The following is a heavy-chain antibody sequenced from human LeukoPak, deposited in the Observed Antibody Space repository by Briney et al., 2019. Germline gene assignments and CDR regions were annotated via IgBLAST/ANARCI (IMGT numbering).Heavy chain of an antibody. CDR3: ARRSGIAVAGAFDY. CDR1: GFTVSSNY. CDR2: IYSGDST. J-gene: IGHJ4*02. Sequence: GGSLRLSCAASGFTVSSNYMSWVRQAPGKGLEWVSVIYSGDSTYYADSVKGRFTISRDNSKNTLYLQMNSLRAEDTAVYYCARRSGIAVAGAFDYWRQGTLVTVSS. V-gene: IGHV3-53*01. D-gene: IGHD6-19*01.